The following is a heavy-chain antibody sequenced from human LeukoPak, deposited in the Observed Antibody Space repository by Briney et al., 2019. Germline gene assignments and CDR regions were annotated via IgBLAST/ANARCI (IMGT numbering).Heavy chain of an antibody. CDR3: AKVYYDFWSGPSYYYYYYMDV. V-gene: IGHV3-23*01. CDR2: ISGSGGST. CDR1: GFTFSSYA. Sequence: GGSLRLSCAASGFTFSSYAMSWVRQAPWKGLEWVSAISGSGGSTYYADSVKGRFTISRDNSKNTLYLQMNSLRAEDTAVYYCAKVYYDFWSGPSYYYYYYMDVWGKGTTVTVSS. J-gene: IGHJ6*03. D-gene: IGHD3-3*01.